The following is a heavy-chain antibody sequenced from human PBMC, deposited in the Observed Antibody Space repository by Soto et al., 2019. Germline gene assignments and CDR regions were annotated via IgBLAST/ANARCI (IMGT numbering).Heavy chain of an antibody. CDR3: AREGVQHGSGPYYYYGMDV. Sequence: EVQLVESGGGLVKPGGSLRLSCAASGFTFSSYSMNWVRQAPGKGLEWVSSISSSSSYIYYADSVKGRFTISRDNAKNSLDLQMNSLRAEATAVYYCAREGVQHGSGPYYYYGMDVWGQGTTVTVSS. V-gene: IGHV3-21*01. J-gene: IGHJ6*02. CDR1: GFTFSSYS. D-gene: IGHD3-10*01. CDR2: ISSSSSYI.